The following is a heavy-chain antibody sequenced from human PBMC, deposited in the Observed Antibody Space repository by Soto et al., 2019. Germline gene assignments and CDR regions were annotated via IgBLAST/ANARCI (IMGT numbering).Heavy chain of an antibody. CDR2: IYYSGDT. CDR3: AREWSGGRRDGNPDKYYGMDV. Sequence: PSETLSLTCTVSGGSISSGSFYWTWIRQHPGKGLEFIGYIYYSGDTYYNPSLRSRVIISLGTSKNQFSLRLNSVTAADTAVYYCAREWSGGRRDGNPDKYYGMDVWGQGTTVPVYS. J-gene: IGHJ6*02. V-gene: IGHV4-31*03. CDR1: GGSISSGSFY. D-gene: IGHD2-15*01.